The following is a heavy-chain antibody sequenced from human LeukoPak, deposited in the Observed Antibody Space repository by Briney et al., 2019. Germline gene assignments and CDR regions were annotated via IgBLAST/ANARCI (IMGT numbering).Heavy chain of an antibody. CDR1: GFTFSSYA. CDR2: IGGGGGAT. V-gene: IGHV3-23*01. Sequence: GGSLRLSCAASGFTFSSYAMTWVRQAPGKGLEWVSTIGGGGGATYYADSVKGRFTISRDNSKNTLSLQMNSLRDEDTAVYYCVRARGAGPGAHFDYWGQGTLVTVSS. CDR3: VRARGAGPGAHFDY. D-gene: IGHD3-10*01. J-gene: IGHJ4*02.